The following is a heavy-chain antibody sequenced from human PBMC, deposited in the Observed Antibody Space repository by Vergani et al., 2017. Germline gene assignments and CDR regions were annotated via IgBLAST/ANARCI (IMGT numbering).Heavy chain of an antibody. CDR2: ISSSSSYI. J-gene: IGHJ6*02. V-gene: IGHV3-21*01. CDR1: GFTFSSYS. D-gene: IGHD3-22*01. CDR3: ARGRYDSSGYYSYYYYYCMDV. Sequence: EVQLVESGGGLVKPGGSLRLSCAASGFTFSSYSMNWVRQAPGKGLEWVSSISSSSSYIYYADSVKGRYTISRDNDKNSLYLQMNSLRAEDTAVYYCARGRYDSSGYYSYYYYYCMDVWGQGTTVTVSS.